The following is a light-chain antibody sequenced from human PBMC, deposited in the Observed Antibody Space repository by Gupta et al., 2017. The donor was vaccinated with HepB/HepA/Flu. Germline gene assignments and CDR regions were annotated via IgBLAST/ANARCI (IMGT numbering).Light chain of an antibody. CDR2: DSS. V-gene: IGKV3-11*01. Sequence: EIVLTQSQATLSLPQGKRATLSCRAHQSVSTYLAWYQQKPGQAPRLLISDSSNRATGIPARFSGSGSGTVFTLTISSLEPEDVAVYYCQHRSDWPRMYTFGRGTKLEIK. CDR3: QHRSDWPRMYT. J-gene: IGKJ2*01. CDR1: QSVSTY.